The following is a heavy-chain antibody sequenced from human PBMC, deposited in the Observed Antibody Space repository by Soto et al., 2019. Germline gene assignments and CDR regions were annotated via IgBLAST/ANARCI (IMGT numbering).Heavy chain of an antibody. D-gene: IGHD4-17*01. V-gene: IGHV4-59*01. J-gene: IGHJ4*02. CDR1: GGSNSNYY. CDR3: ARDPNQNYGGYHFDY. Sequence: SETLSLTCTVSGGSNSNYYWSWIRQSPGKGLERIGYIYYRGSTNYNPFLKSRVTISVDTPKNQFSLKLRSVSAADTAVYFCARDPNQNYGGYHFDYWGQGTRVTVSS. CDR2: IYYRGST.